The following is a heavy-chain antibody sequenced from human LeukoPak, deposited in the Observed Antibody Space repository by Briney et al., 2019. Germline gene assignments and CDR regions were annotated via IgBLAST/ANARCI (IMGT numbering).Heavy chain of an antibody. CDR2: ISAYNGNT. CDR3: ARGITYCSGGSCYQYFDY. V-gene: IGHV1-18*01. Sequence: ASVKVSCKASGYTFTSYGISWVRQAPGQGLEWMGWISAYNGNTNYAQKLQGRVTMTTDTSTSTAYMELRSLRSDDTAVYYCARGITYCSGGSCYQYFDYWGQGTLVTVSS. CDR1: GYTFTSYG. D-gene: IGHD2-15*01. J-gene: IGHJ4*02.